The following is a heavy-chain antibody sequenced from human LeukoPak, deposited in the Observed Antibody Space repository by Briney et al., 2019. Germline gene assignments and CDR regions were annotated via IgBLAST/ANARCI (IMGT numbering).Heavy chain of an antibody. CDR1: GFTFSSYA. CDR3: AKDGGGSIAVAGTNFDY. CDR2: ISGSGGST. J-gene: IGHJ4*02. V-gene: IGHV3-23*01. Sequence: PGGSLRLSCAASGFTFSSYAMSWVRQAPGKGLEWVSAISGSGGSTYYADSVKGRFTISRDNSKNTLYLQMNSLRAEDTAVYYCAKDGGGSIAVAGTNFDYWGQGTLVTVSS. D-gene: IGHD6-19*01.